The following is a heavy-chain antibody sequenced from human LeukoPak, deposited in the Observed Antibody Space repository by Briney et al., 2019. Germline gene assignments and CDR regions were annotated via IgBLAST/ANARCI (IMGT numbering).Heavy chain of an antibody. CDR3: AREPSRGVIHGSSGFDP. Sequence: GGSLRLSCAASGFTFSSYWMHWVRQAPGKGLVWVSRINSDGSSTSYADSVKGRFTISRDNAKNTLYLQMNSLRAEDTAVYYCAREPSRGVIHGSSGFDPWGQGTLVTVSS. D-gene: IGHD3-10*01. V-gene: IGHV3-74*01. CDR1: GFTFSSYW. J-gene: IGHJ5*02. CDR2: INSDGSST.